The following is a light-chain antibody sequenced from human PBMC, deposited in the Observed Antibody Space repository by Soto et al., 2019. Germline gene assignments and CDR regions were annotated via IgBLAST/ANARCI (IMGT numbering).Light chain of an antibody. CDR3: LQDYNYPFT. CDR2: KAS. J-gene: IGKJ2*01. V-gene: IGKV1-5*03. Sequence: DIQMTQSPSTLSGSVGARVTITCRASQTISSWLAWYQQKPGKAPKLLIYKASTLKSGVPSRFSGSGSGTEFTLTISSLQPDDFATYYCLQDYNYPFTFGQGTKVDIK. CDR1: QTISSW.